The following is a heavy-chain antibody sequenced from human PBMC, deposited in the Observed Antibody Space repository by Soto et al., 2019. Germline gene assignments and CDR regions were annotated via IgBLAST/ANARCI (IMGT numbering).Heavy chain of an antibody. CDR3: ARDTQLWRLDS. J-gene: IGHJ4*02. CDR2: IYYSGST. CDR1: GGCISSYY. V-gene: IGHV4-59*01. D-gene: IGHD5-18*01. Sequence: HSETLSLTCTVSGGCISSYYWTWIRQPPGKGLEWIGYIYYSGSTNYNPSLKSRVTISVDTSKNQFSLKLTSVTAADTAVYFCARDTQLWRLDSWGQGTLVTVSS.